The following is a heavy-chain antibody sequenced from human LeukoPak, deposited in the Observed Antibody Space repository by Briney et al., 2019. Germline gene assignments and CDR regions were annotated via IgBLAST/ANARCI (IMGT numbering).Heavy chain of an antibody. CDR2: RYNDGSYK. D-gene: IGHD2/OR15-2a*01. Sequence: PGGSIKLSCAASGFTFGNYGFHWVRQAPGKGLEGVAVRYNDGSYKFYVDSVKGRFTFPRDNSKNTVFLEMNSLRGEDTAMYYCTRNSAKSFDDWGQGTLVTVSS. CDR3: TRNSAKSFDD. J-gene: IGHJ4*02. V-gene: IGHV3-33*01. CDR1: GFTFGNYG.